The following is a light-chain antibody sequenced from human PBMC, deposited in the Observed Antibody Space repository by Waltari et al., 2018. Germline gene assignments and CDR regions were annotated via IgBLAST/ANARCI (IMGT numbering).Light chain of an antibody. CDR3: TSYTRSNTWV. CDR2: EVS. V-gene: IGLV2-14*01. Sequence: QSALTQPASVSGSPGQSINISCTGTSSDIGDYNFVSWYQQFPGKAPKLMIYEVSNRPLGVSNRFSGSKSGNTASLTISGLQAEDEADYYCTSYTRSNTWVFGGGTKVTVL. CDR1: SSDIGDYNF. J-gene: IGLJ3*02.